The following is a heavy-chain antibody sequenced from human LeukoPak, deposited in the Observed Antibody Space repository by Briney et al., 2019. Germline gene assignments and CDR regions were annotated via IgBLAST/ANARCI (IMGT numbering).Heavy chain of an antibody. CDR1: GFIFSLYL. V-gene: IGHV3-7*01. CDR2: IKQEGSEK. Sequence: GGSLRLSCAASGFIFSLYLMSWVRQAPGKGLEWVASIKQEGSEKYYVDSEKGRFTISRDNAKNSLYLQLHSLRAEDTAVYYCARLRFVAASGVSPFDYWGQGTLVAVSS. J-gene: IGHJ4*02. D-gene: IGHD2-8*02. CDR3: ARLRFVAASGVSPFDY.